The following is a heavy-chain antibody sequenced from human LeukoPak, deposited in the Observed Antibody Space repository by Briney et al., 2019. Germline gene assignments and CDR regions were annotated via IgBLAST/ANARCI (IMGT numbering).Heavy chain of an antibody. CDR2: IYYSGST. Sequence: SETLSLTCTVSGGSISSGDYYWSWIRQPPGKGLEWIGYIYYSGSTYYNPSLKSRVTISVDTSKNQFSLKLSSVTAADTAVYYCARGRFGGYDSFFDYWGQGTLVTVSS. V-gene: IGHV4-30-4*08. CDR3: ARGRFGGYDSFFDY. D-gene: IGHD5-12*01. J-gene: IGHJ4*02. CDR1: GGSISSGDYY.